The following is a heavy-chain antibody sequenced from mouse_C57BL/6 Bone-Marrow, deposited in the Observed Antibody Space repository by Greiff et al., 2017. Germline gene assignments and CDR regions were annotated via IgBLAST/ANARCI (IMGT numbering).Heavy chain of an antibody. J-gene: IGHJ3*01. CDR1: YTFSRRVH. D-gene: IGHD1-1*01. V-gene: IGHV1-87*01. CDR2: GQGLEWIG. Sequence: QVQLQQSGPELARPWASVKISCQAFYTFSRRVHFAIRDTNYWMQWVKQRPGQGLEWIGAIYPGNGDTSYNQKFKGKATVTADKSSSTAYMQLSSHTSEDSAVDYCATFYYGSSFAYWGQGTLVTVSA. CDR3: SEDSAVDYCATFYYGSSFAY.